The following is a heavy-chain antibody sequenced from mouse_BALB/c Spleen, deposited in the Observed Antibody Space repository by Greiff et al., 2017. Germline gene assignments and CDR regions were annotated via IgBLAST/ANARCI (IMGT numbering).Heavy chain of an antibody. V-gene: IGHV1-80*01. D-gene: IGHD2-2*01. Sequence: QVQLQQSGAELVRPGSSVKISCKASGYAFSSYWMNWVKQRPGQGLEWIGQIYPGDGDTNYNGKFKGKATLTADKSSSTAYMQLSSLTSEDSAVYFCAYGDDLAYWGQGTLVTVSA. CDR1: GYAFSSYW. J-gene: IGHJ3*01. CDR3: AYGDDLAY. CDR2: IYPGDGDT.